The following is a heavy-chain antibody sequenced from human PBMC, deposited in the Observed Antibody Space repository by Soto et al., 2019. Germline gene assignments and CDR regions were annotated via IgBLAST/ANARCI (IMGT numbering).Heavy chain of an antibody. CDR3: ARGSRFSVTIVVVPADRKKGGNYFDY. V-gene: IGHV4-34*01. D-gene: IGHD2-2*01. CDR2: INHSGST. Sequence: SETLSLTCAVYGGSFSGYYWSWIRQPPGKGLEWIGEINHSGSTNYNPSLKSRVTISVDTSKNQFSLKLSSVTAADTAVYYCARGSRFSVTIVVVPADRKKGGNYFDYWGQGTLVTVSS. J-gene: IGHJ4*02. CDR1: GGSFSGYY.